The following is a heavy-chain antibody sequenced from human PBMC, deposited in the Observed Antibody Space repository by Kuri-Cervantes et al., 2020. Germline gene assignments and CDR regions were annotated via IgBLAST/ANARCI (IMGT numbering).Heavy chain of an antibody. CDR3: ARGAGGYFDY. CDR1: SYSISSGYY. V-gene: IGHV4-38-2*01. Sequence: SQTLSLTCAVSSYSISSGYYWGWIRQPPGKGLEWIGSIYYSGSTYYNPSLKSRVTISVDTSKNQFSLKLSSVTAADTAVYYCARGAGGYFDYWGQGTLVTVSS. CDR2: IYYSGST. J-gene: IGHJ4*02. D-gene: IGHD3-10*01.